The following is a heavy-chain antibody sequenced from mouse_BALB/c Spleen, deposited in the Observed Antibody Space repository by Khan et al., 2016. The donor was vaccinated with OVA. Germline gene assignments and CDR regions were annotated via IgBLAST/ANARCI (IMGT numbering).Heavy chain of an antibody. CDR3: ARAYYRYDGYYAIDY. CDR1: GFSLSRYN. V-gene: IGHV2-6-4*01. J-gene: IGHJ4*01. D-gene: IGHD2-14*01. CDR2: IWGGGGT. Sequence: QVRLQQSGPGLVAPSQSLSITCTVSGFSLSRYNIHWVRQPPGKGLEWLGMIWGGGGTDYNSTLKSRLSISKDNSKRQVFLKMNSLQTDDSAMYYCARAYYRYDGYYAIDYWGQGTSVTVSS.